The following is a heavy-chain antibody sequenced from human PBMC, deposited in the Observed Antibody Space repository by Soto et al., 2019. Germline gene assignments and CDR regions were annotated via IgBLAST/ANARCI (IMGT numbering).Heavy chain of an antibody. CDR2: INPNGGVT. Sequence: QVQLVQSGAEVKRPGASVTVSCRSSGDTFNDYYIHWVRQAPGQGLEWMGWINPNGGVTKYAQKFQGWVSMNRDTSIRTVYMQLSRLRSEDTAVYYWARESGGATATVDYYYFYMDVWGTGTTVTVSS. D-gene: IGHD5-12*01. J-gene: IGHJ6*03. CDR1: GDTFNDYY. V-gene: IGHV1-2*04. CDR3: ARESGGATATVDYYYFYMDV.